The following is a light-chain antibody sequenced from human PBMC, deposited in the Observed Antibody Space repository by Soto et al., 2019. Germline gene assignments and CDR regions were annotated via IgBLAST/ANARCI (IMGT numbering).Light chain of an antibody. CDR2: GAS. V-gene: IGKV3-20*01. J-gene: IGKJ1*01. Sequence: EIVLTQSPGTLSLSPGERATRSCRASQSVSSSYLAWYQQKPVQAPTLLIYGASSRATGIPDRFSGSGSGTDFTLTIIRLEPEDFAVYYCQQYGSSRWTFAQGTKVDI. CDR1: QSVSSSY. CDR3: QQYGSSRWT.